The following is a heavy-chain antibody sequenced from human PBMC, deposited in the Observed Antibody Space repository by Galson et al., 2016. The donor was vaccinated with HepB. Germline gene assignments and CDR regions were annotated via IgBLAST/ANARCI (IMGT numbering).Heavy chain of an antibody. CDR1: GLTVSTNY. V-gene: IGHV3-53*01. CDR3: AGDNSEFLGYCISTNCYGGGWFDP. J-gene: IGHJ5*02. D-gene: IGHD2-2*01. CDR2: IKRGGST. Sequence: SLRLSCAASGLTVSTNYMSWVRQAPGKGLEWVSLIKRGGSTSYADSVKGRFTISRDDSKNMVYLQMNSLRADDTAVHYCAGDNSEFLGYCISTNCYGGGWFDPWGQGTLVTVSS.